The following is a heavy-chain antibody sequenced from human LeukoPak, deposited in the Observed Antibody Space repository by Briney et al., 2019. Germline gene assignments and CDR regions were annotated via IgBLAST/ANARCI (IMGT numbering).Heavy chain of an antibody. CDR2: FSGSGGST. V-gene: IGHV3-23*01. Sequence: GGSLRLSCAASGFTFSSYAMSWVRQAPGKGLEWVSSFSGSGGSTYYADSVKGRFTMSRDNSKSTLYLQMNSLRAEDTAVYYCAKYPLITMVRGVTIYFDYWGQGTLVTVSS. CDR1: GFTFSSYA. CDR3: AKYPLITMVRGVTIYFDY. J-gene: IGHJ4*02. D-gene: IGHD3-10*01.